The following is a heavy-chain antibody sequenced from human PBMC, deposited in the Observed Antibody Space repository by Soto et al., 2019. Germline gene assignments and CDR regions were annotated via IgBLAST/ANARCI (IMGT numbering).Heavy chain of an antibody. Sequence: QVQLQQWGAGLLKPSETLSLTCAVYGGSFSGYYWSWIRQPPGKGLEWIGEINHSGSTNYNPSLKSRVTISVNTSKNQFSLKLGSVTAADTAVYYCAGGDLLVTTGWGQGTLVTVSS. CDR2: INHSGST. CDR3: AGGDLLVTTG. J-gene: IGHJ4*02. D-gene: IGHD4-17*01. V-gene: IGHV4-34*01. CDR1: GGSFSGYY.